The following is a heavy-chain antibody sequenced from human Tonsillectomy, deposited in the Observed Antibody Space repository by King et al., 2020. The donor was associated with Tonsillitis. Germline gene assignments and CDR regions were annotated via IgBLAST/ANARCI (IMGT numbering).Heavy chain of an antibody. Sequence: VQLQESGPGLVKPSETLSLTCTVSGGSISSYYWSWLRQPPGKGLEWIGYIHYSGSTNYNPSLKSRVTISVDTSRNQFSMRLSSVTAADTAVYYCARASSYFDYWGQGTLVTVSS. CDR3: ARASSYFDY. J-gene: IGHJ4*02. V-gene: IGHV4-59*01. CDR2: IHYSGST. CDR1: GGSISSYY.